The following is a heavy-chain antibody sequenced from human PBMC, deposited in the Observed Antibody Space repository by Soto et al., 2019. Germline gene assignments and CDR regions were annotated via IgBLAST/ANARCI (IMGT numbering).Heavy chain of an antibody. V-gene: IGHV3-21*01. Sequence: PGGFLRLSCAASGFTFTSYSMHCVRQAPWNWPEWCSSISSSSSYIYYADSVKGRFTISRDNDKNSLYLQMNSLRAEDTAVYYCAREPMPLAYCGGDCYPNWFDPWGQGTLVTVTS. CDR1: GFTFTSYS. CDR2: ISSSSSYI. CDR3: AREPMPLAYCGGDCYPNWFDP. D-gene: IGHD2-21*02. J-gene: IGHJ5*02.